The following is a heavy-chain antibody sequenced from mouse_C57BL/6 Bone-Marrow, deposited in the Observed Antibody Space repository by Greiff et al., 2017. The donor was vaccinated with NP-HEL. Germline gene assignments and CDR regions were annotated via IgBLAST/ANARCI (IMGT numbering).Heavy chain of an antibody. D-gene: IGHD3-2*02. V-gene: IGHV1-81*01. CDR1: GYTFTSYG. CDR3: ARGGQLRLRSYAMNY. J-gene: IGHJ4*01. CDR2: IYPRSGNT. Sequence: VQLQQSGAELARPGASVKLSCTASGYTFTSYGISWVKQRTGQGLEWIGEIYPRSGNTYYNEKFKGKATLTADKSSRPAYMELRSLTSEESAVYFCARGGQLRLRSYAMNYWGKGTSVTVSP.